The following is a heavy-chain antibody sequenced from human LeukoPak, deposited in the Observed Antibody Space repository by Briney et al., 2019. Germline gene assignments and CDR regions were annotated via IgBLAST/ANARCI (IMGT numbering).Heavy chain of an antibody. CDR3: AKDLRDIAAAGTYHY. Sequence: GGSLRLSCEASGFTFSSYAMSWVRQAPGKGLEWVSAISGSGGSTYYADSVKGRFTISRDNSKNTLYLQMNSLRAEDTAVYYCAKDLRDIAAAGTYHYWGQGTLVTVSS. J-gene: IGHJ4*02. CDR1: GFTFSSYA. D-gene: IGHD6-13*01. V-gene: IGHV3-23*01. CDR2: ISGSGGST.